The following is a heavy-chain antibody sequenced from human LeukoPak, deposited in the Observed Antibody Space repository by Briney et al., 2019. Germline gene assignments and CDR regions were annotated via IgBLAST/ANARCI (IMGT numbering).Heavy chain of an antibody. CDR2: IKQDGSEK. V-gene: IGHV3-7*01. CDR1: GFTFSSYW. Sequence: GGSLRLSCAASGFTFSSYWMSWVRQAPGKGLEWVANIKQDGSEKYYVDSVKGRFTISRDNAKNSLYLQMNSLRAEDTAVYYCAKWGIAARSPPGSGDYWGQGTLVTVSS. D-gene: IGHD6-6*01. J-gene: IGHJ4*02. CDR3: AKWGIAARSPPGSGDY.